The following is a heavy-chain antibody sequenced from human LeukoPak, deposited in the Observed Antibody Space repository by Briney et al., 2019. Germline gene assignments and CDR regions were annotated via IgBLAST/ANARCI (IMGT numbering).Heavy chain of an antibody. V-gene: IGHV1-69*06. J-gene: IGHJ4*02. CDR2: IIPIFGTA. Sequence: SVKVSCKASGGTFSSYAISWVRQAPGQGLEWMGGIIPIFGTANYAQKFQGRVTITADKSTSTAYMELSSLRSEDTAVYYCARAGGGIEWLAPKGDYFDYWGQGTLVTVSS. D-gene: IGHD6-19*01. CDR3: ARAGGGIEWLAPKGDYFDY. CDR1: GGTFSSYA.